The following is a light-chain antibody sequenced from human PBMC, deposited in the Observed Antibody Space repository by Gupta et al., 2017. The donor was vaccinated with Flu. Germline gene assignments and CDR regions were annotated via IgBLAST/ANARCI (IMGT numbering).Light chain of an antibody. Sequence: QSVLTQPPSVSVAPGQWVTISCTGDWSNIGAGYDVHWYQQLPATAPKLLIYGNSKRPSGVPDRFSASRSGTSASLAITGLQAEDEAEYYCHCYDTRDFILGGGTKLTVL. CDR3: HCYDTRDFI. V-gene: IGLV1-40*01. CDR1: WSNIGAGYD. CDR2: GNS. J-gene: IGLJ2*01.